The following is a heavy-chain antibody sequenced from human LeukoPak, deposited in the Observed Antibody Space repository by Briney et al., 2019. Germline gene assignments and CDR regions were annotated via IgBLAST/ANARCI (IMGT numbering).Heavy chain of an antibody. CDR3: ARDIAAALN. D-gene: IGHD6-13*01. CDR2: MNPNSGNT. V-gene: IGHV1-8*03. CDR1: GYSFTSYD. Sequence: ASVKVSCKASGYSFTSYDINWVRQATGQGLEWMGWMNPNSGNTGYAQKFQGRVTITSNTSISTAYMELSSLRSDDTAVYYCARDIAAALNWGRGTLVTVSS. J-gene: IGHJ4*02.